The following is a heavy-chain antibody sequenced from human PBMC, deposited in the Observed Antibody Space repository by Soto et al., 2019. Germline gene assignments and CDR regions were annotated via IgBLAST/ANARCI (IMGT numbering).Heavy chain of an antibody. CDR1: GYDFTTYG. CDR2: ISAHNDNT. Sequence: QVHLVQSGAEVKKPGASVKVSCKGSGYDFTTYGITWVRQAPGQGLEWMAWISAHNDNTDYAQKLQGRVTVTRDTSTSTAYMELRSLRSDDTAMYYCARGRYGDYWGQGALVTVSS. D-gene: IGHD1-1*01. CDR3: ARGRYGDY. J-gene: IGHJ4*02. V-gene: IGHV1-18*01.